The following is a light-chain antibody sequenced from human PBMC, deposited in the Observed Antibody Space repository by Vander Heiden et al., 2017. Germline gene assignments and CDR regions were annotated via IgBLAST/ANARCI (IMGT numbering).Light chain of an antibody. V-gene: IGKV3-15*01. CDR1: QSVSSN. J-gene: IGKJ4*01. Sequence: EIVMTQSPATLSVSPGEGATLSCRASQSVSSNLAWYQHKPGQAPRLLIFGASNRATGIPARFSGSGSGTEFTLTISILHSEDFTIYYCQQSNTWPPTFGGGTKVDLK. CDR3: QQSNTWPPT. CDR2: GAS.